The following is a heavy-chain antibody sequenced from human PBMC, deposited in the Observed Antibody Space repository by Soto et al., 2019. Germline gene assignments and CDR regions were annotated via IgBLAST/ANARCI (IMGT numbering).Heavy chain of an antibody. CDR3: AHNHAKVVASGNFEQ. CDR1: GFSLATRGVG. V-gene: IGHV2-5*01. J-gene: IGHJ4*02. D-gene: IGHD3-16*02. Sequence: QVTLKESGPPLVKPTQTLTLTCTFSGFSLATRGVGVCWIRQPPGKALEWLALIYWNDDKRYNPSLQSRLTLTKDTSKNQVVLTLTNVDLVDTGTYSCAHNHAKVVASGNFEQWGQGTLVTVSP. CDR2: IYWNDDK.